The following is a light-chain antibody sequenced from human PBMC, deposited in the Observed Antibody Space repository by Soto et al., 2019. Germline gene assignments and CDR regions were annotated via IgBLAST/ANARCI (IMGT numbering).Light chain of an antibody. J-gene: IGKJ1*01. Sequence: EIVLTQSPATLSVSPGERATLSCRASQSVSIDLAWYQQKPGQAPRLLIYGASTTATGIPARFSGSGSGTEFSLTISSLQSEDIALYYCQQYNNWPPWTVGQGTKVEIK. CDR3: QQYNNWPPWT. V-gene: IGKV3-15*01. CDR2: GAS. CDR1: QSVSID.